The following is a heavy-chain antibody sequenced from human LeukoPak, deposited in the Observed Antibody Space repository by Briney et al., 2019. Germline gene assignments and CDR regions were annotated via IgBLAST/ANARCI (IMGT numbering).Heavy chain of an antibody. CDR2: INPSGSRT. Sequence: ASVKVSCKASGYIFTNYFMHWVRQAPGQGLEWMGLINPSGSRTNYAQKFQGRVTMTRDTSTSTVYMDLSSLRSDDTAVYYCARGGHLRYDDTGHYWGHGTLVTVSS. J-gene: IGHJ4*01. CDR1: GYIFTNYF. CDR3: ARGGHLRYDDTGHY. D-gene: IGHD3-22*01. V-gene: IGHV1-46*01.